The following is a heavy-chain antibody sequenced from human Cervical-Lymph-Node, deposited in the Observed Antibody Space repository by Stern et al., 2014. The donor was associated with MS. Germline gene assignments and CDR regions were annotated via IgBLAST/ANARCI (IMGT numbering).Heavy chain of an antibody. CDR3: ARDYGDYAFDY. Sequence: EVQLEESGAEVKKPGESLKISCKGSGYSFTANWIAWVRQMPGKGLAWMGILYPGDSDTRYSPSFQGQVNISADKSISTAYLQWSSLKASDTAMYYCARDYGDYAFDYWGQGTLVTVSS. V-gene: IGHV5-51*01. CDR2: LYPGDSDT. D-gene: IGHD4-17*01. CDR1: GYSFTANW. J-gene: IGHJ4*02.